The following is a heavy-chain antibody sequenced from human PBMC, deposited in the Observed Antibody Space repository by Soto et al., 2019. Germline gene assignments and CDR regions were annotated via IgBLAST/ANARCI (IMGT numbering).Heavy chain of an antibody. J-gene: IGHJ4*02. CDR1: GFTFRSYV. V-gene: IGHV3-33*05. CDR3: ARWGTTGGLDV. D-gene: IGHD3-16*01. Sequence: QVQLVESGGGVVQPGTSLRLSCVGSGFTFRSYVIHWVRQAPGKGLVWVALTSYDGSNNFYGDSVKGRFTISRHNSRNTVELQMDSLRFEDTALYYGARWGTTGGLDVWGQGTLVSVSS. CDR2: TSYDGSNN.